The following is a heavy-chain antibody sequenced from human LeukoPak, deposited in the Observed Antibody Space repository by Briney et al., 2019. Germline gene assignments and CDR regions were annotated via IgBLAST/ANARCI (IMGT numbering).Heavy chain of an antibody. D-gene: IGHD3-10*01. J-gene: IGHJ4*02. Sequence: GGSLRLSCAASGFTFSSYWMSWLRQPPGKRLEWVANIKQDGSDKYYVASGKGRFTISRDNAKNSLYLQMNSLRAEDTAVYYCARELLSYYYGSGSHDYWGQGTLVTVSS. CDR1: GFTFSSYW. CDR2: IKQDGSDK. V-gene: IGHV3-7*01. CDR3: ARELLSYYYGSGSHDY.